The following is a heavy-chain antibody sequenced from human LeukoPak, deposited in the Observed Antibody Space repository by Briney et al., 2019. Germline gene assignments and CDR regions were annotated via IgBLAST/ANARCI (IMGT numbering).Heavy chain of an antibody. CDR2: ISWNSGSI. D-gene: IGHD2-2*01. V-gene: IGHV3-9*01. CDR1: GFTFDDYA. Sequence: PGGSLRLSCAASGFTFDDYAMHWVRQAPGKGLEWVSGISWNSGSIGYADSVKGRFTISRDNAKNSLYLQMNSLRAEDTALYYCAKADCSSTSCYVSGFDPWGQGTLVTVSS. CDR3: AKADCSSTSCYVSGFDP. J-gene: IGHJ5*02.